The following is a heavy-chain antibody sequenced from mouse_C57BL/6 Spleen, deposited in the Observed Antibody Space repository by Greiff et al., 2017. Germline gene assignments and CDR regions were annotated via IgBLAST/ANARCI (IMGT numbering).Heavy chain of an antibody. Sequence: VQGVESGAELVKPGASVKISCKASGYAFSSYWMNWVKQRPGKGLEWIGQIYPGDGDTNYNGKFKGKATLTADKSSSTAYMQLSSLTSEDSAVYFCARGTDYYGSRGFAYWGQGTLVTVSA. V-gene: IGHV1-80*01. D-gene: IGHD1-1*01. J-gene: IGHJ3*01. CDR3: ARGTDYYGSRGFAY. CDR1: GYAFSSYW. CDR2: IYPGDGDT.